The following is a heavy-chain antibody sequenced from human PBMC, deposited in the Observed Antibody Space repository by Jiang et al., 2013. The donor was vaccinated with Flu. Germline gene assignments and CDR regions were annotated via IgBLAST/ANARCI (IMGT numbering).Heavy chain of an antibody. D-gene: IGHD3-3*01. CDR2: IIPIFGTA. Sequence: SGAEVKRPGSSVKVSCKASGGTFSSYAISWVRQAPGQGLEWMGGIIPIFGTANYAQKFQGRVTITADKSTSTAYMELSSLRSEDTAVYYCARTPPDFGVVINYYYYGMDVWGQGTTVTVSS. J-gene: IGHJ6*02. V-gene: IGHV1-69*06. CDR3: ARTPPDFGVVINYYYYGMDV. CDR1: GGTFSSYA.